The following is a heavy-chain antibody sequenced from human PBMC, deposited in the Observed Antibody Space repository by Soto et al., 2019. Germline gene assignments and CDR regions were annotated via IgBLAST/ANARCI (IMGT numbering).Heavy chain of an antibody. CDR3: AKGDCSGGRCYRGFDY. D-gene: IGHD2-15*01. CDR1: GFTFSSYD. Sequence: LRLSCAASGFTFSSYDMNWVRQAPGKGLEWVSGVSASGSITSYADSAKGRFTISRDNAKNTVFLQMTGLRAEDTAVYFCAKGDCSGGRCYRGFDYWGQGTLVTVSS. J-gene: IGHJ4*02. V-gene: IGHV3-23*01. CDR2: VSASGSIT.